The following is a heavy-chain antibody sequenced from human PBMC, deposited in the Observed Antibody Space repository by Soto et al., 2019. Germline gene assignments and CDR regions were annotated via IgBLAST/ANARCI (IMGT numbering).Heavy chain of an antibody. CDR2: IDTSYSYS. D-gene: IGHD2-15*01. Sequence: ESLKISCKGSGYSFTKYWIIWVRQVPGKGLEWMGRIDTSYSYSHYSPSFQGHVTISVDKSISTAYLQWSSLKASDTAIYYCARYCSSSSCSQLYGMDVWGQGTTVTVSS. CDR3: ARYCSSSSCSQLYGMDV. CDR1: GYSFTKYW. J-gene: IGHJ6*02. V-gene: IGHV5-10-1*01.